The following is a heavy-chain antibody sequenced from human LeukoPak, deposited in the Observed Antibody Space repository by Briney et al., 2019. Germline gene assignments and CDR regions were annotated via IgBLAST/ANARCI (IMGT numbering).Heavy chain of an antibody. CDR3: ARVIAADGTKSTLYYYYYYGMDV. Sequence: KPSETLSLTCTVSGGSISSGGYYWSWIRQHPGQGLEWIGYIYYSGSTYYSPSLKSRVTISVDTSKNQFSLKLSSVTAADTAVYYCARVIAADGTKSTLYYYYYYGMDVWGQGTTVTVSS. CDR1: GGSISSGGYY. CDR2: IYYSGST. J-gene: IGHJ6*02. V-gene: IGHV4-31*03. D-gene: IGHD6-13*01.